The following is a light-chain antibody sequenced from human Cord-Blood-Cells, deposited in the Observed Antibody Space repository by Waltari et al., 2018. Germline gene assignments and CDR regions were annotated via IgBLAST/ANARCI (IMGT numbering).Light chain of an antibody. CDR1: VLAKKY. V-gene: IGLV3-27*01. CDR2: KDS. J-gene: IGLJ3*02. CDR3: YSAADNNRV. Sequence: SYELTQPSSVSVSPGQTARITRPGNVLAKKYARWFQQKPGQAPVLGIYKDSERPSGIPERFSGSSSGTTVTLTISGAQVEDEADYYCYSAADNNRVFGGGTKLTVL.